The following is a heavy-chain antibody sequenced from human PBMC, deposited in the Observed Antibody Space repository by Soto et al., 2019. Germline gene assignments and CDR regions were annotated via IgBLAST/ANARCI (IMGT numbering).Heavy chain of an antibody. D-gene: IGHD3-22*01. CDR3: ARDYYDSSGFHWFDP. CDR2: IIPIFGTA. J-gene: IGHJ5*02. CDR1: GGTFSSYA. V-gene: IGHV1-69*13. Sequence: SVKVSCKASGGTFSSYAISWVRQAPGQGLEWMGGIIPIFGTANYAQKFQGRVTITADESTSTAYMELSSLRSEDTAVYYCARDYYDSSGFHWFDPWGQGTLVTVSS.